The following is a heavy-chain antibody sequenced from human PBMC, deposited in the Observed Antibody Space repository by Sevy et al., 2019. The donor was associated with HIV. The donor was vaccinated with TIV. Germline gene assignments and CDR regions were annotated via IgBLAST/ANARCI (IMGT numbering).Heavy chain of an antibody. D-gene: IGHD4-17*01. CDR2: IKSKTDGGTT. Sequence: GGSLRLSCVVSGFTFSNAWMYWVRQAPGKGLEWVVRIKSKTDGGTTDYIAPVRSRFVISRDDSRDTVYLQMNSLKTEDTAVYYCNTDLAYGDYWKGYWGQGTLVTVSS. V-gene: IGHV3-15*01. J-gene: IGHJ4*02. CDR3: NTDLAYGDYWKGY. CDR1: GFTFSNAW.